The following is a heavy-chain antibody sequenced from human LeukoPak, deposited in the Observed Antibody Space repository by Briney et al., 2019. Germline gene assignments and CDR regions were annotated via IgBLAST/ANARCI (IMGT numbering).Heavy chain of an antibody. CDR1: GFTFSSYG. CDR2: ISYDGSNK. CDR3: ARDRKRPGRGPGELPYLYYFDY. D-gene: IGHD1-26*01. V-gene: IGHV3-30*03. J-gene: IGHJ4*02. Sequence: PGGSLRLSCAASGFTFSSYGMHWVRQAPGKGLEWVAVISYDGSNKYYADSVKGRFTISRDNAKNSLYLQMNSLRAEDTAVYYCARDRKRPGRGPGELPYLYYFDYWGQGTLVTVSS.